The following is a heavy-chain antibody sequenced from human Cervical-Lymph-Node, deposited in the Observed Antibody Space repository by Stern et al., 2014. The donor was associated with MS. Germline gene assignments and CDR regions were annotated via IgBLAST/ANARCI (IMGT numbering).Heavy chain of an antibody. D-gene: IGHD4-23*01. J-gene: IGHJ4*02. V-gene: IGHV3-21*01. CDR2: IISSGRFI. CDR3: ARGKDGRWSH. CDR1: GFTFSAYT. Sequence: EDQLVESGGGLVKPGESLRLTCSGSGFTFSAYTMTWVRQAPGKGLEWVSSIISSGRFIHYPDSVKGRFTISRDHANNSVFLQMNSLRPNDPALYYWARGKDGRWSHWGQGILATV.